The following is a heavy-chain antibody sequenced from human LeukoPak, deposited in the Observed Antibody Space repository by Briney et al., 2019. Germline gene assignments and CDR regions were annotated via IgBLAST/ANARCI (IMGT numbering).Heavy chain of an antibody. CDR2: IYHSGST. CDR1: GYSISSGYY. D-gene: IGHD1-7*01. CDR3: ARGANWNYGLFDY. Sequence: SETLSLTCTVSGYSISSGYYWGWIRQPPGKGLEWIGSIYHSGSTYYNPSLKSRVTISVDTSKNQFSLKLSSVTAADTAVYYCARGANWNYGLFDYWGQGTLVTVSS. J-gene: IGHJ4*02. V-gene: IGHV4-38-2*02.